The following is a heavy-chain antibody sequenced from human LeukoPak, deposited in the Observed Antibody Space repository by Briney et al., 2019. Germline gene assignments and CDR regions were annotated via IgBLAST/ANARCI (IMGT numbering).Heavy chain of an antibody. CDR2: INHSGST. CDR3: ARGLGYYDSSGYSIPLSVGGIDY. J-gene: IGHJ4*02. D-gene: IGHD3-22*01. CDR1: GGSFSGYY. V-gene: IGHV4-34*01. Sequence: NTSETLSLTCAVYGGSFSGYYWSWIRQPPGKGLEWIGEINHSGSTNYNPSLKSRVTISVDTSKNQFSLKLSSVTAADTAVYYCARGLGYYDSSGYSIPLSVGGIDYWGQGTLVTVSS.